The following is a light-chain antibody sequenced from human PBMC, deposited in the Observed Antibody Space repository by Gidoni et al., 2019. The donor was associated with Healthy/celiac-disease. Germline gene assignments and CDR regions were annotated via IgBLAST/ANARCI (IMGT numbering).Light chain of an antibody. V-gene: IGKV1-33*01. CDR2: DAS. CDR3: QQYDNLPVYT. Sequence: DIQMTQSPSSLSASVGDRVTITCQASQDISNYLNWYQQKPGKAPKLLIYDASNLETGVPSRFSGSGPGTDFTFTISSLQPEDIATYYCQQYDNLPVYTFGQGTKLEIK. J-gene: IGKJ2*01. CDR1: QDISNY.